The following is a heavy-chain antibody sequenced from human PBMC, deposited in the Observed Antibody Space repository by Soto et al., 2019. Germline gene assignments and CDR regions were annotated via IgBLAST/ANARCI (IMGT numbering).Heavy chain of an antibody. CDR3: AREITGNYFDY. J-gene: IGHJ4*02. CDR1: GYTFTSYG. D-gene: IGHD1-20*01. CDR2: ISAYNGNT. V-gene: IGHV1-18*01. Sequence: GASEKVSCKASGYTFTSYGISWVRQAPGQGLEWMGWISAYNGNTNYAQKFQGRVTITADKSTSTAYMELSSLRSEDTAVYYCAREITGNYFDYWGQGTLVTVSS.